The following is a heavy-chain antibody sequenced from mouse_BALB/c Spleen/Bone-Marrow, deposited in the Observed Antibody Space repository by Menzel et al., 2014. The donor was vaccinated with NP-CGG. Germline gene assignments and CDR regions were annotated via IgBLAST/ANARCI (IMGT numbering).Heavy chain of an antibody. Sequence: QVQLQQSGAELVKPGASVKMSCKASGYTFTSYWMHWVKQRPGQGLEWIGVLDPSDSYTTYNQKFKGKATLTVDTSSNTAYMQLSSLTSEDSAVYYCTRGANPYYYTMDYWGRGTSVTVSS. CDR2: LDPSDSYT. V-gene: IGHV1S127*01. D-gene: IGHD4-1*01. J-gene: IGHJ4*01. CDR1: GYTFTSYW. CDR3: TRGANPYYYTMDY.